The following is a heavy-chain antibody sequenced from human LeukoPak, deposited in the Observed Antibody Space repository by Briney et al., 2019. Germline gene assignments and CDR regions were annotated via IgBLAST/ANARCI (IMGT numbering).Heavy chain of an antibody. CDR1: GFTFSSYS. Sequence: GGTLRLSCAASGFTFSSYSMNWVRQAPGKGLEWVSSIISSSSSIYYADSVNGRFTISRDNAKNSLFLQMNSLRAEDTAVYYCAKGFYSDVSYWGQGTLVTVSS. CDR2: IISSSSSI. V-gene: IGHV3-21*01. J-gene: IGHJ4*02. CDR3: AKGFYSDVSY. D-gene: IGHD3-16*01.